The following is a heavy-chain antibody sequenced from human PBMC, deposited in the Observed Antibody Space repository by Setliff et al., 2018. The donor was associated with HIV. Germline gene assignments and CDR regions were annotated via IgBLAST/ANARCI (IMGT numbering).Heavy chain of an antibody. CDR3: ARAYDDYDSDLDY. J-gene: IGHJ4*02. CDR2: ISSSSSYI. CDR1: GFTFSSYN. Sequence: GESLKISCAASGFTFSSYNMNWVRQATGKGLEWVSSISSSSSYIYYADSVKGRFTISRDNAKNSLYLQMNSLRAEDTAVYYCARAYDDYDSDLDYWGQGTLVTVSS. D-gene: IGHD4-17*01. V-gene: IGHV3-21*01.